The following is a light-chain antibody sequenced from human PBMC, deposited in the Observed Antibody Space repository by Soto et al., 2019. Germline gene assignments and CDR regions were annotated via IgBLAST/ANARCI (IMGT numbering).Light chain of an antibody. CDR3: QQYDNWLRT. CDR2: GAS. Sequence: EIVMTQSPATLSVSPGERATLSCRASQSVSSNLAWYQQKPGEAPRLHIYGASTRATGIPERLSGIGSGTEFTLPISSLQSEDLAVYYCQQYDNWLRTFGQGTKLEIK. V-gene: IGKV3-15*01. J-gene: IGKJ2*01. CDR1: QSVSSN.